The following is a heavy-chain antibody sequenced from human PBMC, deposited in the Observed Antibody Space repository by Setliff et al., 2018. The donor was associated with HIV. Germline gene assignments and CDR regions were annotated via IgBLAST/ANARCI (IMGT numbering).Heavy chain of an antibody. Sequence: SVKVSCKASGGTFSNYGRSWVRQAPGQGREWMGGIIPISGTANYAQKFQGRVTITTDESTSTAYMELSGLRSEDTAVYYCARDFGGYCSSMSCPGLFDPWGQGTLVTVSS. V-gene: IGHV1-69*05. D-gene: IGHD2-2*01. CDR2: IIPISGTA. CDR3: ARDFGGYCSSMSCPGLFDP. J-gene: IGHJ5*02. CDR1: GGTFSNYG.